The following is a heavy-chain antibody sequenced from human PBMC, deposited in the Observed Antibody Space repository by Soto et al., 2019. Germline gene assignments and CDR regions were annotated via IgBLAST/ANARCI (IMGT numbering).Heavy chain of an antibody. CDR3: ATYYDILTVPIGAFDI. J-gene: IGHJ3*02. Sequence: PSETLSLTCTASGGSISSYYWSWIRQPPGKGLEWIGYIYYSGSTNYNPSLKSRVTISVDTSKNQFSLKLSSVTAADTAVYYCATYYDILTVPIGAFDIWGQGTMVTVSS. D-gene: IGHD3-9*01. CDR1: GGSISSYY. CDR2: IYYSGST. V-gene: IGHV4-59*08.